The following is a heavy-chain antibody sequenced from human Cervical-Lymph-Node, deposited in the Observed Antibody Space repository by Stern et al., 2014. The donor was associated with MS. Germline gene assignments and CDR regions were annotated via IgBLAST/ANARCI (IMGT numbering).Heavy chain of an antibody. CDR1: GGSISSGSYY. Sequence: QVQLQESGPGLVKPSQTLSLTCTVSGGSISSGSYYWSWIRQPAGKGLEWIGRIYTSGSTNYNPSLKSRVTISVDTSKNQFSLKLSSVTAADTAVYYCARLDTAMGPKIDYWGQGTLVTVSS. V-gene: IGHV4-61*02. D-gene: IGHD5-18*01. CDR2: IYTSGST. J-gene: IGHJ4*02. CDR3: ARLDTAMGPKIDY.